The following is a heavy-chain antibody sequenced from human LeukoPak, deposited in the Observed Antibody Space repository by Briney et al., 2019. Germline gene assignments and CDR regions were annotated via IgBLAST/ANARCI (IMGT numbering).Heavy chain of an antibody. CDR3: ARASYCSGGSCYSDH. J-gene: IGHJ4*02. Sequence: ASVKVSCKASCYTFTSYSISWVRQAPGQGLEWMGWISAYNGNTIYAQKVKGRVTMTTDTSTSTAYMELRSLKSDDTAVYYCARASYCSGGSCYSDHWGQGTLVTVSS. V-gene: IGHV1-18*01. CDR2: ISAYNGNT. CDR1: CYTFTSYS. D-gene: IGHD2-15*01.